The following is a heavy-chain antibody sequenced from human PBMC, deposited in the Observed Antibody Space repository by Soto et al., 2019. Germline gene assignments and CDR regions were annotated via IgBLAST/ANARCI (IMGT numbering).Heavy chain of an antibody. CDR3: AREYYYDSSGYRARDAFDI. Sequence: PGGSLRLSCAASGFTFDDYAMHWVRQAPGKGLEWVSGISWNSGSTGYADSVKGRFTISRDNAKNSLYLQMNSLRAEDTALYYCAREYYYDSSGYRARDAFDIWGQGTMVTVSS. CDR2: ISWNSGST. CDR1: GFTFDDYA. J-gene: IGHJ3*02. D-gene: IGHD3-22*01. V-gene: IGHV3-9*01.